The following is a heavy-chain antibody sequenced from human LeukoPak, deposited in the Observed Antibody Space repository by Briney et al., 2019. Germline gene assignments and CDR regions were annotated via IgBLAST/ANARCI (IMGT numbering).Heavy chain of an antibody. CDR3: AREDSSGWSDLPVKGAFDY. V-gene: IGHV1-46*01. J-gene: IGHJ4*02. D-gene: IGHD6-19*01. CDR2: INHSGGST. CDR1: GYTFTHYY. Sequence: ASVKVSCKASGYTFTHYYMHWVRQAPGQGLEWMGLINHSGGSTSYAQKFQGRVTMTRDTSTSTVYMELSSLRSEDTAVYYCAREDSSGWSDLPVKGAFDYWGQGTLVTVS.